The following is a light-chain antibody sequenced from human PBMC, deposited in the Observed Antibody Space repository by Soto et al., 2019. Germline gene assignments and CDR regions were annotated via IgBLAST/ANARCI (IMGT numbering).Light chain of an antibody. CDR3: QQNGSSARWK. CDR1: QSVSSSY. V-gene: IGKV3-20*01. J-gene: IGKJ1*01. Sequence: EIVFTQSPGTLSLSPGESATLSCRARQSVSSSYLAWYHQKPGQAPRLLIYGASSRATGIPDRFSCSGSGKDVPLTIRSLGPEDFAVYYCQQNGSSARWKFGQGAPVEI. CDR2: GAS.